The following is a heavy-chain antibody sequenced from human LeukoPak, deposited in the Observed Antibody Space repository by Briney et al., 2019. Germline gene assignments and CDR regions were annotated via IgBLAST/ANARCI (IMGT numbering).Heavy chain of an antibody. CDR2: IIPILGIA. CDR1: GGTFSSYA. Sequence: GSSVEVSCEASGGTFSSYAISWVRQAPGQGLEWMGRIIPILGIANYAQKFQGRVTITADKSTSTAYMELSSLRSEDTAVYYCARDDSYGYGFDPWGQGTLVTVSS. D-gene: IGHD5-18*01. V-gene: IGHV1-69*04. J-gene: IGHJ5*02. CDR3: ARDDSYGYGFDP.